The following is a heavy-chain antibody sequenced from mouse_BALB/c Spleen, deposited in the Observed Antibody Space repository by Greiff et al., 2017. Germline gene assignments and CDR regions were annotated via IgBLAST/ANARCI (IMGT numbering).Heavy chain of an antibody. CDR2: IRLKSNNYAT. J-gene: IGHJ2*01. CDR1: GFTFSNYW. V-gene: IGHV6-6*02. CDR3: TRSGNPFDY. Sequence: VQLKESGGGLVQPGGSMKLSCVASGFTFSNYWMNWVRQSPEKGLEWVAEIRLKSNNYATHYAESVKGRFTISRDDSKSSVYLQMNNLRAEDTGIYYCTRSGNPFDYWGQGTTLTVSS. D-gene: IGHD1-3*01.